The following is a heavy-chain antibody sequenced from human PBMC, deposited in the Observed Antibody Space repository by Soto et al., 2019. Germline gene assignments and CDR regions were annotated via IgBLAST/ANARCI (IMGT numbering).Heavy chain of an antibody. Sequence: QVLLQESGPGLVQPSGTLSLSCAVSGVSISSNYYWCWVRQSPGKGLEWLGDISHIGSVNYSPSLMSRVTISLDRSENQFSLKLNSVTAADTAVYAGVRSFGWYAIDYWGHGTLVIVSS. CDR2: ISHIGSV. CDR1: GVSISSNYY. V-gene: IGHV4-4*02. J-gene: IGHJ4*01. CDR3: VRSFGWYAIDY. D-gene: IGHD6-19*01.